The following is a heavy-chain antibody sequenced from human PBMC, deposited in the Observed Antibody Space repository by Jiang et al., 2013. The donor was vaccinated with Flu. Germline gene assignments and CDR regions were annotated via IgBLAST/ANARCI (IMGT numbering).Heavy chain of an antibody. CDR1: GDSVSSNSAA. CDR2: TYYRSKWYN. CDR3: ARVVGYCSGGSCWTMGLQDAFDI. Sequence: QTLSLTCAISGDSVSSNSAAWNWIRQSPSRGLEWLGRTYYRSKWYNDYAVSVKSRITINPDTSKNQFSLQLNSVTPEDTAVYYCARVVGYCSGGSCWTMGLQDAFDIWGQGTMVTVSS. V-gene: IGHV6-1*01. D-gene: IGHD2-15*01. J-gene: IGHJ3*02.